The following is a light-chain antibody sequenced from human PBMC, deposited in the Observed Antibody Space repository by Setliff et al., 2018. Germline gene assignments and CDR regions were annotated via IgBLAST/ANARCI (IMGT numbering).Light chain of an antibody. CDR3: SSYTSSTTWM. V-gene: IGLV2-14*03. J-gene: IGLJ3*02. Sequence: QSVLTQPASVSGSPGQSITISCTGTSSDVGGYKYVSWYQQHPGKAPRLMIYDVNKQPSGVSYRFSGSKSGNTATLTISGLQAEDEADYYCSSYTSSTTWMFGGGTK. CDR2: DVN. CDR1: SSDVGGYKY.